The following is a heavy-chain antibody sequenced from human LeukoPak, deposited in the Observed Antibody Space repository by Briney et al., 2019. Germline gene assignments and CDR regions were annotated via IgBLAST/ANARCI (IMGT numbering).Heavy chain of an antibody. CDR3: ARDLKWVGDYGVFDY. V-gene: IGHV1-69*06. J-gene: IGHJ4*02. D-gene: IGHD4-17*01. CDR2: IIPIFGTA. Sequence: ASVKVSCKASGGTFSSYAISWVRQAPGQGLEWMGGIIPIFGTANYAQKFQGRVTITADTSTSTAYMELRSLRSDDTAVYYCARDLKWVGDYGVFDYWGQGTLVTVSS. CDR1: GGTFSSYA.